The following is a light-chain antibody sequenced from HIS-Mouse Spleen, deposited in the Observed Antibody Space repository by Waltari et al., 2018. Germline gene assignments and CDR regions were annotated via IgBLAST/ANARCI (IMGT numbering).Light chain of an antibody. CDR2: EDS. CDR1: ALPKKY. Sequence: SYELTQPPSVSVSPGQTARITCSGDALPKKYAYWYQQKSGQAPVLVIDEDSKRTSGIPGRFSGSSSGTMATLTISGAQVGDEADYYCYSTDSSGSHRVFGGGTKLTVL. V-gene: IGLV3-10*01. CDR3: YSTDSSGSHRV. J-gene: IGLJ2*01.